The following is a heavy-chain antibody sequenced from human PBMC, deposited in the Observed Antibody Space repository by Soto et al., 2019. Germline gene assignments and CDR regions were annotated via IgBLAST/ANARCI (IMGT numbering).Heavy chain of an antibody. CDR3: AREGLDCSSTSCYRYYYYGMDV. D-gene: IGHD2-2*01. CDR1: GYTFTSYA. J-gene: IGHJ6*02. Sequence: QVPLVQSGAEVKKPGASVKVSCKASGYTFTSYAMHLVRQAPGQRLEWMGWINAGNGNTKYSQKFQGRVTITRDTSASTAYMELSSLRSEDTAVYYCAREGLDCSSTSCYRYYYYGMDVWGQGTTVTVSS. V-gene: IGHV1-3*01. CDR2: INAGNGNT.